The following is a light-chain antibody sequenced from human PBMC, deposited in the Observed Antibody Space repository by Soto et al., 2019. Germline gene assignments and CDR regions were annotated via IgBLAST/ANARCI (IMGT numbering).Light chain of an antibody. CDR1: QSFSSSY. J-gene: IGKJ2*01. V-gene: IGKV3-20*01. CDR3: QQYGSSPYT. Sequence: EIVLTQSPGTLSLSPGERATLSCRASQSFSSSYLAWYQQKPGQAPRLLIYGASSRATGIPDRFSGSGSGTDFTLTISRLKTEDFAVYYCQQYGSSPYTFGQGTKLEIQ. CDR2: GAS.